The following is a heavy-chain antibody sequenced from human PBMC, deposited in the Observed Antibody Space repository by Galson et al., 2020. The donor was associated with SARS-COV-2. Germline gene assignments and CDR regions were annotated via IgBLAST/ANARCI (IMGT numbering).Heavy chain of an antibody. CDR2: FYPGGNT. Sequence: SETLSLTCSVSGGSVSSSTYYWGWFRQPPGEGLEWIGGFYPGGNTYSNPSLKSRVATSVDTSKNQVSLKLSSVTAADTAIYYCAGQYGDYFNYGGQGTLVTGSS. J-gene: IGHJ4*02. CDR1: GGSVSSSTYY. D-gene: IGHD4-17*01. V-gene: IGHV4-39*01. CDR3: AGQYGDYFNY.